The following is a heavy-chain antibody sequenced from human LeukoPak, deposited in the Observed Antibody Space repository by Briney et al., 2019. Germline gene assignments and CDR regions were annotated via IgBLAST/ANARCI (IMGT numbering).Heavy chain of an antibody. CDR1: EFTFSTYS. J-gene: IGHJ6*03. D-gene: IGHD5-12*01. V-gene: IGHV3-48*01. CDR2: ITSSGSTV. CDR3: ARGYSWSSYSNYYYYMDV. Sequence: GGSLRLSCAASEFTFSTYSMNWVRQAPGQGLEWLSHITSSGSTVFYADSVKGRFTISRDNANNSVSLQMNSLRADDTAVYYCARGYSWSSYSNYYYYMDVWGKGTTVAVSS.